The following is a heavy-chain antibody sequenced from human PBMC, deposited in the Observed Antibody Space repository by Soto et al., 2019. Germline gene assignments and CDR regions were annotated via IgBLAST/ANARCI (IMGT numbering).Heavy chain of an antibody. V-gene: IGHV4-30-4*01. CDR1: GGSISSGDYY. CDR3: ASGNPTSNGMDV. J-gene: IGHJ6*02. Sequence: QVQLQESGPGLVKPSQTLSLTCTVSGGSISSGDYYWSWIRQPPGKGLEWIGYIYYSGSTYYNPSLKSRVNTSVDTSKNQFSLKLSSVTAADTAVYYCASGNPTSNGMDVWGQGTTVTVSS. CDR2: IYYSGST.